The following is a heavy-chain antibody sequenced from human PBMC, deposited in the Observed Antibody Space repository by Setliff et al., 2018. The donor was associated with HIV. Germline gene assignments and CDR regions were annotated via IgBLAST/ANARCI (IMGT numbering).Heavy chain of an antibody. CDR1: GYTFTSYY. Sequence: ASVKVSCKASGYTFTSYYMRWVRQAPGQGLEWMGIINPSGGSTSYAQKFQGRVTMTRDTSTSTVYMELSSLRSEDTAVYYCASGLLIQLWFDYWGQGTLVTVSS. CDR3: ASGLLIQLWFDY. CDR2: INPSGGST. V-gene: IGHV1-46*01. J-gene: IGHJ4*02. D-gene: IGHD5-18*01.